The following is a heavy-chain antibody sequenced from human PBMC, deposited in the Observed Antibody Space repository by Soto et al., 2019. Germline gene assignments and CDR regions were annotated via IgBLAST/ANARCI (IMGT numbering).Heavy chain of an antibody. D-gene: IGHD2-2*01. CDR2: IYYSGST. CDR1: GGSISSGGYY. J-gene: IGHJ5*02. Sequence: QVQLQESGPGLVKPSQTLSLTCTVSGGSISSGGYYWSWIRQHPGKGLEWIGYIYYSGSTYYNPSLKSRVTISVDTSKNQFSLKLSSVTAADTAVYYCARESRGPTHCSSTSCYPNNWFDPWGQGTLVTVSS. V-gene: IGHV4-31*03. CDR3: ARESRGPTHCSSTSCYPNNWFDP.